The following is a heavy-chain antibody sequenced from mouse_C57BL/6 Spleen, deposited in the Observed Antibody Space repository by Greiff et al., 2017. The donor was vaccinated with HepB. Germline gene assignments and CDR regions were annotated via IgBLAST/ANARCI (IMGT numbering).Heavy chain of an antibody. J-gene: IGHJ1*03. Sequence: QVQLKESGPELVKPGASVKISCKASGYAFSSSWMNWVKQRPGKGLEWIGRIYPGDGDTNYNGKFKGKATLTADKSSSTAYMQLSSLTSEDSAVYFCARSRGIYYGFFDVWGTGTTVTVSS. CDR1: GYAFSSSW. V-gene: IGHV1-82*01. D-gene: IGHD2-2*01. CDR3: ARSRGIYYGFFDV. CDR2: IYPGDGDT.